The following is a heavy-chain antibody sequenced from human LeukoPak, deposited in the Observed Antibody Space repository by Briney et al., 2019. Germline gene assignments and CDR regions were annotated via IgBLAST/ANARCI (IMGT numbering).Heavy chain of an antibody. Sequence: SETLSLTCTVSGGSISSYYWSWIRQPPGKGLEWIGYIYYSGSTNYNPSLKSRVTISVDTSKNHFSLKLSSVTAADTAVYYCARHRGRAAAVLYYYYYMDVWGKGTTVTVSS. J-gene: IGHJ6*03. V-gene: IGHV4-59*08. CDR1: GGSISSYY. CDR3: ARHRGRAAAVLYYYYYMDV. D-gene: IGHD6-13*01. CDR2: IYYSGST.